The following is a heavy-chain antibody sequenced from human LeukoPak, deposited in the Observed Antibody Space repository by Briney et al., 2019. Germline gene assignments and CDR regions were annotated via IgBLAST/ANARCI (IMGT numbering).Heavy chain of an antibody. D-gene: IGHD3-3*01. CDR1: GGSFSGYY. V-gene: IGHV4-34*01. Sequence: SETLSLTCAVYGGSFSGYYWSWIRQPPGKGLEWIGEINHSGSTNYNPSLKSRVTISVDTSKNQFSLKLSSVTAADTAVYYCATPTTSWRGFDYWGQGTLVTVSS. J-gene: IGHJ4*02. CDR2: INHSGST. CDR3: ATPTTSWRGFDY.